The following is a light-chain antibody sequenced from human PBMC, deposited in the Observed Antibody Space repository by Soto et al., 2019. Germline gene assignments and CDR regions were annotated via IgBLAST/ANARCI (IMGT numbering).Light chain of an antibody. CDR1: QSLYNSF. Sequence: EIVLTQSPGTLSLSPGERATISCRASQSLYNSFLAWYQQKPGQTPRLLINAVSNRATGVPDRFSGSGSGTDFTLTISRLEPEDFAVYYCQQYGSPPHTFGQGTKVEI. V-gene: IGKV3-20*01. CDR3: QQYGSPPHT. CDR2: AVS. J-gene: IGKJ2*01.